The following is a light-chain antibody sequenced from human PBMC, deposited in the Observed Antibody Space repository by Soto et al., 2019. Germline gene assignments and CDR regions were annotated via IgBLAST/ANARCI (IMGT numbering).Light chain of an antibody. CDR1: RSVSSN. Sequence: IVMTQSPATLSVSPGERATLSCRASRSVSSNLAWYQQKPGQAPRLLIYGASTRATGIPARFSGSGSGTDFTLTISSLQSEDFAVYYCQPYDNWPPFTFGPGTKVDIK. J-gene: IGKJ3*01. V-gene: IGKV3-15*01. CDR3: QPYDNWPPFT. CDR2: GAS.